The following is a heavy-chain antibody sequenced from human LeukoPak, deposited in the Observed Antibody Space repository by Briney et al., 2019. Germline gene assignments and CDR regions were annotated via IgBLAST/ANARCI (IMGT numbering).Heavy chain of an antibody. D-gene: IGHD3-10*01. CDR3: AREGYGSGSRGYYYYMDV. CDR2: IKKDGSEK. CDR1: GFTFSTYW. J-gene: IGHJ6*03. V-gene: IGHV3-7*01. Sequence: GGSLRLSCAASGFTFSTYWMSWVRQAPGKGLEWVANIKKDGSEKYYVDSVKGRFTISRDNAKNSLYLQVNSLRAEDTAVYYCAREGYGSGSRGYYYYMDVWGKGTTVTASS.